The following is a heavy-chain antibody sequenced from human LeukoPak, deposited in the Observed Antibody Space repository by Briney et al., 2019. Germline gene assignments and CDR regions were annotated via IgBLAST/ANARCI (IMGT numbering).Heavy chain of an antibody. V-gene: IGHV1-8*01. CDR2: MNPNSGNT. Sequence: ASVKVSCKASGYTFTSYDINWVRQATGQGLEWMGWMNPNSGNTGYAQKFQGRVTMTRDTSTSTVYMELSSLRSEDTAVYYCARSKDSLVAGTFFDYWGQGTLVTVSS. CDR1: GYTFTSYD. CDR3: ARSKDSLVAGTFFDY. D-gene: IGHD6-19*01. J-gene: IGHJ4*02.